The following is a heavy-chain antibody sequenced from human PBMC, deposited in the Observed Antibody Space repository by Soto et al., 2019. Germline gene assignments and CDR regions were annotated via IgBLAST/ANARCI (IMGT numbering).Heavy chain of an antibody. CDR2: IYYSGST. Sequence: PSETLSLTCTVSGGSISSYYWSWIRQPPGKGLEWIGYIYYSGSTNYNPSLKSRLTISVDTSKNQFSLKLSSVTAADTAVYYCAREPYYSDRSGYHTSFFDYWGQGTLVTVSS. CDR1: GGSISSYY. V-gene: IGHV4-59*01. CDR3: AREPYYSDRSGYHTSFFDY. J-gene: IGHJ4*02. D-gene: IGHD3-22*01.